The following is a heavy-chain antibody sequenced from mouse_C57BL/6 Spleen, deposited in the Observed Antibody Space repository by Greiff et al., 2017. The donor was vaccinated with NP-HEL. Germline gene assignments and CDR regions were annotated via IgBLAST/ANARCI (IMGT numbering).Heavy chain of an antibody. D-gene: IGHD1-1*02. CDR1: GYTFTDYY. CDR3: AREVAY. V-gene: IGHV1-26*01. Sequence: EVLLQQSGPELVKPGASVKISCKASGYTFTDYYMNWVKQSHGKSLEWIGDINPNNGGTSYNQKFKGKATLTVDKSSSTAYMELRSLTSEDSAVYYCAREVAYWGQGTTLTVSS. CDR2: INPNNGGT. J-gene: IGHJ2*01.